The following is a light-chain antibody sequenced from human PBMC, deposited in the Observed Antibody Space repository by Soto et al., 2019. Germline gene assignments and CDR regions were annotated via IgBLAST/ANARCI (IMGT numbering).Light chain of an antibody. CDR2: DAS. CDR1: QSVSSK. CDR3: QQYNNWPPVLT. J-gene: IGKJ4*01. Sequence: EIVMTQSPGTLSVSPGERATLSCRASQSVSSKLAWYQQKPGQTPRLLIYDASTRAAGIPARFTGSGSGTEFTLTISSLQSEDFAVYYCQQYNNWPPVLTFGGGTKVEIK. V-gene: IGKV3-15*01.